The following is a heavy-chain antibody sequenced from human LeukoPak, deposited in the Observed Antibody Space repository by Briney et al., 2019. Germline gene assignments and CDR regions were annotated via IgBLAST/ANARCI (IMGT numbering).Heavy chain of an antibody. V-gene: IGHV3-13*01. Sequence: PGGSLRLSCAASGFTFSTYDMHWVRQVSGKGLKWVSPIGTIGDTFYPGSVKGRFTISRENAKNSLYLQMNGLRAGDTAVYYCARATVIGNAPVPGYMDVWGKGTTVTVSS. CDR2: IGTIGDT. CDR1: GFTFSTYD. D-gene: IGHD2-21*01. J-gene: IGHJ6*03. CDR3: ARATVIGNAPVPGYMDV.